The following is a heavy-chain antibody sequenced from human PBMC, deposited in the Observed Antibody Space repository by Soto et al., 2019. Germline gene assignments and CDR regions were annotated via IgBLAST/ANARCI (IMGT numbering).Heavy chain of an antibody. CDR1: GGSISSSSYY. D-gene: IGHD6-13*01. J-gene: IGHJ5*01. V-gene: IGHV4-39*01. CDR3: ARQTTYSSSWYDY. Sequence: PSETLSLTCTVSGGSISSSSYYWGWIRQPPGKGLEWIGSIYYSGSTYYNPSLKSRVTISVDTSKNQFSLKLSSVTAADTAVYYCARQTTYSSSWYDYWGHGTLVTVSS. CDR2: IYYSGST.